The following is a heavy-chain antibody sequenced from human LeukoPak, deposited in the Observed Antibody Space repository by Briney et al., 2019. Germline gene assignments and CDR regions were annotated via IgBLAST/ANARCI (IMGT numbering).Heavy chain of an antibody. CDR2: MSYDTKNK. V-gene: IGHV3-30*04. Sequence: GGSLRLSCVASGFSLNTYGVHWIRQAPGKGLEWVAFMSYDTKNKYYADSVMGRFTISRDSSKNTLYLQMNSLGVEDTAVYYCARDGDTAIRGVNFDFWGQGTLVTVSS. CDR3: ARDGDTAIRGVNFDF. J-gene: IGHJ4*02. D-gene: IGHD3-10*01. CDR1: GFSLNTYG.